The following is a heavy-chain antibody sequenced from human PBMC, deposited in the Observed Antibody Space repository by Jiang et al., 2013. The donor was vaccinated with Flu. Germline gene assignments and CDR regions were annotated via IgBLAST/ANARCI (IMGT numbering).Heavy chain of an antibody. CDR2: TRFDGSEK. CDR1: GFSFSYYA. D-gene: IGHD3-9*01. V-gene: IGHV3-30*02. J-gene: IGHJ4*02. Sequence: QLLESGGGVVQPGGSLRLSCAASGFSFSYYAMYWVRQAPGKGLEWVASTRFDGSEKYYAESVKGRFTISRDNSKNILYLQMNSLRGDDTSVYYCATLRGSSYDTYLADYWGQGTLVSVSS. CDR3: ATLRGSSYDTYLADY.